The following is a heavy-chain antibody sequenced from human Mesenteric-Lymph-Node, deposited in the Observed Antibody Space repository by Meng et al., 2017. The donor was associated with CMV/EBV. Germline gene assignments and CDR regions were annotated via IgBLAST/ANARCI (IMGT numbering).Heavy chain of an antibody. CDR3: ARDQVGTYGDYSFDY. V-gene: IGHV4-59*01. Sequence: WNREPTGKGVEWIGYVIKSGSTKYSKNLKRRATISLDTSKNQFSLRLTSVTAADTAVYYCARDQVGTYGDYSFDYWGRGVLVTVSS. D-gene: IGHD4-17*01. J-gene: IGHJ4*02. CDR2: VIKSGST.